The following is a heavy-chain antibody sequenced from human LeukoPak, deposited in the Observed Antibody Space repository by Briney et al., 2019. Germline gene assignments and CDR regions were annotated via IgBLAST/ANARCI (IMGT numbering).Heavy chain of an antibody. J-gene: IGHJ3*02. CDR1: GGFISSYY. V-gene: IGHV4-59*08. CDR3: ASGSYRDAFDI. CDR2: IYYSGST. Sequence: SETLSLTCTVSGGFISSYYWSWIRQPPGKGLEWIGYIYYSGSTNYNPSLKSRVTISVDTSKNQFSLKLSSVTAADTAVYYCASGSYRDAFDIWGQGTMVTVSS. D-gene: IGHD1-26*01.